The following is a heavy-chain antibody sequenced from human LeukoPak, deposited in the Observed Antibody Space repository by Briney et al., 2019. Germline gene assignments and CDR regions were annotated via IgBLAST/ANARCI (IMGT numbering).Heavy chain of an antibody. V-gene: IGHV1-2*02. D-gene: IGHD1-14*01. Sequence: GASVKVSCKASGYTFTSYGISWVRRAPGQGLEWMGWINPDSGGTNYAQKFQGRVTMTRDTSISTAYMELSRLRSDDTAVFYCARVGITPRVKQYYFDYWGQGTLVTVSS. CDR2: INPDSGGT. J-gene: IGHJ4*02. CDR3: ARVGITPRVKQYYFDY. CDR1: GYTFTSYG.